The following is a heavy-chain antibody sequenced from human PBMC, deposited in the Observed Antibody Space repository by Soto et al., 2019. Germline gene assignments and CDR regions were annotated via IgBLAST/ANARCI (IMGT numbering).Heavy chain of an antibody. CDR2: IVVGSGNT. J-gene: IGHJ6*02. Sequence: SVKVSCKASGFTFTSSAVQWVRQARGQRLEWIGWIVVGSGNTNYAQKFQERVTITRDMSTSTAYMELSSLRSEDTAVYYCAAEWEGSNINYYYYGMDVWGQGTTVTVSS. V-gene: IGHV1-58*01. CDR3: AAEWEGSNINYYYYGMDV. CDR1: GFTFTSSA. D-gene: IGHD2-2*01.